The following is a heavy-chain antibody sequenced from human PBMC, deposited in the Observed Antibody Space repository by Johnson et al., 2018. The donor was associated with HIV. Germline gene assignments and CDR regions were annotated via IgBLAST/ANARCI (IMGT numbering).Heavy chain of an antibody. J-gene: IGHJ3*02. CDR1: GFTFSSYA. CDR3: ASGAYYDFWSGLAHAFDI. D-gene: IGHD3-3*01. Sequence: VQLVESGGGLVQPGGSLRLSCAASGFTFSSYAMSWVRQAPGKGLEWVSAISGSGGSTYYADSVKGRFTISRDNSKNTLYLQMNSLRAEDTAVYYCASGAYYDFWSGLAHAFDIWGQGTMVTVSS. V-gene: IGHV3-23*04. CDR2: ISGSGGST.